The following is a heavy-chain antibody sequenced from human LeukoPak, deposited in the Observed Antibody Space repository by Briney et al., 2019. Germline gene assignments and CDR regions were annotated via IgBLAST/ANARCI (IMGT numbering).Heavy chain of an antibody. CDR1: GYTFTGYY. D-gene: IGHD3-16*02. Sequence: ASVKVSCKASGYTFTGYYMHWVRQAPGQGLEWMGWINPNSGGTNYAQKFQGRVTMTRDTSISTAYMELSRLRSDGTAVYYCARAPYDYVWGSYPRDNSYYFDYWGQGTLVTVSS. V-gene: IGHV1-2*02. CDR3: ARAPYDYVWGSYPRDNSYYFDY. J-gene: IGHJ4*02. CDR2: INPNSGGT.